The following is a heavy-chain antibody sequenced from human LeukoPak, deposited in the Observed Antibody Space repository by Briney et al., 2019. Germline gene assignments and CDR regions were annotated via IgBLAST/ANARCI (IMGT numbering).Heavy chain of an antibody. CDR2: INWNGGST. V-gene: IGHV3-20*04. J-gene: IGHJ4*02. CDR1: GFTFDDYG. CDR3: ARDYDSSGNVGTPYDY. Sequence: PGGSLRLPCAASGFTFDDYGMSWVRQAPGKGLEWVSGINWNGGSTGYADSVKGRFTISRDNAKNSLYLQMNSLRAEDTALYYCARDYDSSGNVGTPYDYWGQGTLVTVSS. D-gene: IGHD3-22*01.